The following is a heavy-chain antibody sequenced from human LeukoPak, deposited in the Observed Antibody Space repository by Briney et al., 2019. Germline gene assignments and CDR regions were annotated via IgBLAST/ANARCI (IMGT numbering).Heavy chain of an antibody. J-gene: IGHJ4*02. D-gene: IGHD3-22*01. Sequence: PGGSLRLSCAASGFTFSSYAMSWVRQAPGKGLEWVSAISGSGGSTYYADSVKGRFTISRDNSKNTLYLQMNSLRAEDTAVYYCARAYYYDSSGYSRLPHYSDYWGQGTLVTVSS. CDR1: GFTFSSYA. V-gene: IGHV3-23*01. CDR2: ISGSGGST. CDR3: ARAYYYDSSGYSRLPHYSDY.